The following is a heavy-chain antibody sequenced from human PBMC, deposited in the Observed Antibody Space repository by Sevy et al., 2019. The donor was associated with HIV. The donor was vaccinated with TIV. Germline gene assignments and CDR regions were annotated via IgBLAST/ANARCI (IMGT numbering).Heavy chain of an antibody. CDR2: ISSYDNYI. J-gene: IGHJ3*02. CDR3: ARPYASGSWEAFDI. Sequence: GGSLRLSCTASGFTFSTYTMNWVRQAPGKGLEWVSSISSYDNYIYYADSVKGRFTISRDNSKNSLYLQMNSLRAEDTAVYYCARPYASGSWEAFDIWGQGTMVTVSS. V-gene: IGHV3-21*01. CDR1: GFTFSTYT. D-gene: IGHD3-10*01.